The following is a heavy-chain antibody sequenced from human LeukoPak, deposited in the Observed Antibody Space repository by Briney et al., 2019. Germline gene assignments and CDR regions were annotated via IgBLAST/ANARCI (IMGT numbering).Heavy chain of an antibody. D-gene: IGHD5-18*01. CDR3: ARWGSYGFDY. CDR1: GGSFSGYY. V-gene: IGHV4-34*01. Sequence: KASETLSLTCAVYGGSFSGYYWSWIRQPPGKGLEWIGEINHSGSTNYNPSLKSRVTISVDTSKNQFSLKLSSVTAADTAVYYCARWGSYGFDYWGQGTLVTVSS. J-gene: IGHJ4*02. CDR2: INHSGST.